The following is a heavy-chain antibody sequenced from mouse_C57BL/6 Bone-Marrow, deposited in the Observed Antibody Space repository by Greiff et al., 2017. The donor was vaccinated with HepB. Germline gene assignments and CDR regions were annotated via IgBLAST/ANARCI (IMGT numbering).Heavy chain of an antibody. CDR2: INPNNGGT. J-gene: IGHJ1*03. CDR3: ARMVTTVPHWYFDV. D-gene: IGHD2-3*01. CDR1: GYTFTDYN. Sequence: EVQLQQSGPELVKPGASVKMSCKASGYTFTDYNMHWVKQSHGKSLEWIGYINPNNGGTSYNQKFKGKATLTVNKSSSTAYMELRSLTSEDSAVYYCARMVTTVPHWYFDVWGTGTTVTVSS. V-gene: IGHV1-22*01.